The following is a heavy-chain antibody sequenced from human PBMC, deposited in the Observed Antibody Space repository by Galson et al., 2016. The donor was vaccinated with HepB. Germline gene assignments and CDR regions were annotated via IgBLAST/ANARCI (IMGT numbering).Heavy chain of an antibody. V-gene: IGHV3-23*01. D-gene: IGHD4-17*01. CDR2: IRGGGDAT. CDR3: ARGHGDYFPANYFNY. CDR1: AFTFRSSW. J-gene: IGHJ4*02. Sequence: SLRLSCAASAFTFRSSWISWVRLPPGKGLEWVSTIRGGGDATYYADSVKGRFTISRDNSRSTLYLHLSSLRAEDTALYYCARGHGDYFPANYFNYWGQGTLVTVSS.